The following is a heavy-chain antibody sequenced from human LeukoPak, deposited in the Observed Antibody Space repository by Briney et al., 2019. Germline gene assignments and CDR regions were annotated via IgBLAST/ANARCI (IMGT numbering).Heavy chain of an antibody. Sequence: SETLSLLLTGFGSSIFSLLDKWSGQPPGKGLEWIGYHYYSGSTNYKPSLKSRGTIFVHPSKKQYSLEQSSVAAADTAVYYCAREYTSSSGRRPFEIWGQGTMVTVSS. V-gene: IGHV4-59*11. J-gene: IGHJ3*02. CDR1: GSSIFSLL. CDR2: HYYSGST. D-gene: IGHD6-6*01. CDR3: AREYTSSSGRRPFEI.